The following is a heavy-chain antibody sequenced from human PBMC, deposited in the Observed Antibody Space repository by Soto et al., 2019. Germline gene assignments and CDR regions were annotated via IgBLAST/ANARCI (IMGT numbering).Heavy chain of an antibody. Sequence: PGGSLRLSCAASGFTFSSYGMHWVCHAPGKGLEWVSVISYDGSKKYYADSVKGRFTISRDNSKNTLYLQMSSLRAGDTAVYYCVKDGSSGWPYYYGMDVWGQGTTVTVSS. CDR2: ISYDGSKK. CDR1: GFTFSSYG. CDR3: VKDGSSGWPYYYGMDV. J-gene: IGHJ6*02. D-gene: IGHD6-19*01. V-gene: IGHV3-30*18.